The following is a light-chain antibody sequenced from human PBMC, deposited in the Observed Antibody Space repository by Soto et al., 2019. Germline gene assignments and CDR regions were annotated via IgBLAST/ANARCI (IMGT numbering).Light chain of an antibody. V-gene: IGKV1-5*01. Sequence: DIQMTQSPSTLSGSVGDRVTITCRASQSISGWLAWYQQKPGKAPKFLIYGVSNLESGVPLRFSGSGSGTEFTLTISSLQPDDFATYYCQQYSTYPWTFGQGTKVDIK. J-gene: IGKJ1*01. CDR3: QQYSTYPWT. CDR1: QSISGW. CDR2: GVS.